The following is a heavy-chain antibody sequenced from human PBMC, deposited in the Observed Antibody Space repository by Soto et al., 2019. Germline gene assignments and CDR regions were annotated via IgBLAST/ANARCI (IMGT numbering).Heavy chain of an antibody. CDR2: IWYDGSNK. CDR3: AREGDIVATNFDY. Sequence: PGGSLRLSCAATGFTFSSYCMHGLRQAPGQGLEWVVVIWYDGSNKYYADSVKGRFTISRDNSKNTLYLQMNSLRAEDTAVYYCAREGDIVATNFDYWGQGT. J-gene: IGHJ4*02. CDR1: GFTFSSYC. D-gene: IGHD5-12*01. V-gene: IGHV3-33*01.